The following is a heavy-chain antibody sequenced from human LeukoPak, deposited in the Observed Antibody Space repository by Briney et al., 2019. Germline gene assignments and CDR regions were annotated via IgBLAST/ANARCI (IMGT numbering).Heavy chain of an antibody. Sequence: ASVKVSCKASGYTFTSYYMHWVRQAPGQGLEWMGIINPSGGSTSYAQKFQGRVTMTRDTSTSTVYMELSSLRSEDTAVYYCARDSEAYDSSGYYYNYYYYYGMDVWGQGTTVTVSS. CDR1: GYTFTSYY. J-gene: IGHJ6*02. CDR3: ARDSEAYDSSGYYYNYYYYYGMDV. CDR2: INPSGGST. V-gene: IGHV1-46*01. D-gene: IGHD3-22*01.